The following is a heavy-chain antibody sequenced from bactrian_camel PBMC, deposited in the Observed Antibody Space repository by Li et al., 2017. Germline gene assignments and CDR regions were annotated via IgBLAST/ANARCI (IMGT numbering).Heavy chain of an antibody. CDR1: GGSFSDQ. V-gene: IGHV3S53*01. J-gene: IGHJ4*01. CDR3: AATRKTYWSWSPACWARITGTERDNY. CDR2: IDVAGRT. D-gene: IGHD2*01. Sequence: HVQLVESGGGSVQSGGSLRVSCVASGGSFSDQMGWYRQVPGKEREGVATIDVAGRTSYADSVKGRFTISRDSAKNTLYLQMNSLEPEDSAMYYCAATRKTYWSWSPACWARITGTERDNYWGQGTQVTVS.